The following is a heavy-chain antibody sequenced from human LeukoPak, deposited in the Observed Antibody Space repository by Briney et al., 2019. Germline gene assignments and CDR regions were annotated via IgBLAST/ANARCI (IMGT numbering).Heavy chain of an antibody. CDR1: GFTLSSYA. V-gene: IGHV3-23*01. CDR2: ISNGGGST. Sequence: GGSLRLSCAASGFTLSSYAMGWVRLAPGKGLEWVSAISNGGGSTYYADSVRGRFTISRDNSKNTLFLQVNSLRAEDSAVYYCTVSSFSSTWYSWVHWGQGTLVTVSS. D-gene: IGHD6-13*01. J-gene: IGHJ4*02. CDR3: TVSSFSSTWYSWVH.